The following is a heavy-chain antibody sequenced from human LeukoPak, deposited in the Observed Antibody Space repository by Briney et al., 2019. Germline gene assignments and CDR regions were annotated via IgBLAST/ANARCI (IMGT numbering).Heavy chain of an antibody. V-gene: IGHV3-30-3*01. CDR3: AREGRDIVDLGLNWFDP. J-gene: IGHJ5*02. D-gene: IGHD5-12*01. CDR2: ISYDGSNK. CDR1: GFTFRSYA. Sequence: PGRSLRLSCAASGFTFRSYAMHWVRQAPGKGLEWVAVISYDGSNKYYADSVKGRFTISRDNSKNTLYLQMNSLRAEDTAVYYCAREGRDIVDLGLNWFDPWGQGTLVTVSS.